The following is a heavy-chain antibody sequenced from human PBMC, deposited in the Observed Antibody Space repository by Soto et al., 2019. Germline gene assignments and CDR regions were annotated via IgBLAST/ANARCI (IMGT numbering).Heavy chain of an antibody. D-gene: IGHD6-19*01. CDR3: ARTDKYNSQSSGWANRFDY. J-gene: IGHJ4*02. CDR1: GFIFSNYA. Sequence: EVQLLESGGDLVQPGGSLRLSCAASGFIFSNYAMTWVRQAPGKGPEWVSTFTSGGSTYYRDTVKGRFTISRDNSKNTLYLQMNSLRAEDTAVYYCARTDKYNSQSSGWANRFDYWGQGTQVTVSS. V-gene: IGHV3-23*01. CDR2: FTSGGST.